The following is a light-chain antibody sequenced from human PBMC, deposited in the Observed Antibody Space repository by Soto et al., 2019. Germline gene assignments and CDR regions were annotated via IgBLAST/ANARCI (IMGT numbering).Light chain of an antibody. CDR1: SRDVGDYNS. J-gene: IGLJ1*01. CDR3: SSYASGSIDV. V-gene: IGLV2-14*01. CDR2: EVS. Sequence: QSALAQPASVSGSPGQSITISCTGTSRDVGDYNSVSWYQQHPGKAPKLVIFEVSDRPSGVSNRFSGSKSGNTASLTISGLQPEDEADYYCSSYASGSIDVFGTGTKLTVL.